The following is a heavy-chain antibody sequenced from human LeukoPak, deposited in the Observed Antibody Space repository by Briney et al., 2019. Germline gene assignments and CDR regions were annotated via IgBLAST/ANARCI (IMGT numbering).Heavy chain of an antibody. Sequence: GASGKVSCKASGYTATSYAMHWVRQATGQRLEWMGWTNAGNGNTKYSQKFQDRVTITRDTSASTAYMELSSLRSEDTAVYYCAREHDILTGYSFQPWGQGTLVTVSS. D-gene: IGHD3-9*01. CDR3: AREHDILTGYSFQP. CDR1: GYTATSYA. J-gene: IGHJ1*01. CDR2: TNAGNGNT. V-gene: IGHV1-3*01.